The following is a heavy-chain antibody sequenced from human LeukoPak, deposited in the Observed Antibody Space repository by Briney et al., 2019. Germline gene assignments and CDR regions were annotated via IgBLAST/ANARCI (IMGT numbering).Heavy chain of an antibody. J-gene: IGHJ4*02. CDR3: ARGRPVDTIFGVVVDYFDY. D-gene: IGHD3-3*01. CDR1: GFTFSSYS. CDR2: ISSSSSTI. Sequence: GGSLRLSCAASGFTFSSYSMNWVRQAPGKGLEWVSYISSSSSTIYYADSVKGRFTISRDNAKNSLYLQMNSLRAGDTAVYYCARGRPVDTIFGVVVDYFDYWGQGTLVTVSS. V-gene: IGHV3-48*01.